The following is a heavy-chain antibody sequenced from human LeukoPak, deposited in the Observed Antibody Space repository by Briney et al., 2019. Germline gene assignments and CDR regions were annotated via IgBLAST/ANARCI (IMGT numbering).Heavy chain of an antibody. D-gene: IGHD2-2*01. CDR2: MYYSGST. CDR1: GGSISSYY. Sequence: SETLSLTCTVSGGSISSYYWSWIRQPPGKGLEWIGYMYYSGSTYDNPSLKSRVTISIDTPKNQFSLKLNSVTAADTAVYYCARRYCSTTSCPFDYWGQGTLVTVSS. J-gene: IGHJ4*02. CDR3: ARRYCSTTSCPFDY. V-gene: IGHV4-59*08.